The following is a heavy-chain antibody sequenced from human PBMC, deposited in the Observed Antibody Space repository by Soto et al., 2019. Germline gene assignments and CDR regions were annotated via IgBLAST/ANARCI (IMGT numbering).Heavy chain of an antibody. Sequence: TLSLTCNVSGGSISSGGYYWTWIRQHPGKGLEWIGSIHHSGSTFYNPSLKSRVSISVDTSKNQFSLKLSFVTAADTAVYFCVRGVLSWGQGTLVTVSS. D-gene: IGHD3-10*01. CDR1: GGSISSGGYY. CDR2: IHHSGST. CDR3: VRGVLS. J-gene: IGHJ1*01. V-gene: IGHV4-31*03.